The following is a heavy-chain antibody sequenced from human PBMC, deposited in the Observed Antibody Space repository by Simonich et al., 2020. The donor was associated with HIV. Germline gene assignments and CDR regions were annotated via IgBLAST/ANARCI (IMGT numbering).Heavy chain of an antibody. V-gene: IGHV2-5*01. D-gene: IGHD3-22*01. CDR1: WFSLRTTGVV. Sequence: ITLRESGPPLVKPTQTLTQNCTFAWFSLRTTGVVVGWFRQPPGKALEWLALIHWNDYKSYSPSLKSRLTITTDTSKNQVVLTMTNMDPVDTATYYCAHLYDSSGYYYVFFQHWGQGTLVTVSS. J-gene: IGHJ1*01. CDR3: AHLYDSSGYYYVFFQH. CDR2: IHWNDYK.